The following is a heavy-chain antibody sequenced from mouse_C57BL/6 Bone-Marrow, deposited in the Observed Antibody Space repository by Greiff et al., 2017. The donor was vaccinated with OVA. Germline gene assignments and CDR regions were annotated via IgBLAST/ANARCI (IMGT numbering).Heavy chain of an antibody. Sequence: VQLQQSGPGLVQPSQSLSITCTVSGFSLTSYGVHWVRQSPGKGLEWLGVIWSGGRTDDKGAFISRLSISKDNLKSQVFFKMNSLQADDTAIYYCAREDLLRPFDYWGQGTTLTVSS. CDR2: IWSGGRT. D-gene: IGHD1-2*01. J-gene: IGHJ2*01. V-gene: IGHV2-2*01. CDR1: GFSLTSYG. CDR3: AREDLLRPFDY.